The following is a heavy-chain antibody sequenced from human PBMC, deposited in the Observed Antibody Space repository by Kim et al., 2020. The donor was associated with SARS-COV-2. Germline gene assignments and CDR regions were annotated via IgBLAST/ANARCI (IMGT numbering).Heavy chain of an antibody. CDR2: ISGSGGST. J-gene: IGHJ4*02. CDR3: AKGTTDLVVSRPGDY. Sequence: GGSLRLSCAASGFTFSSYAMSWVRQAPGKGLEWVSAISGSGGSTYYADSVKGRFTISRDNSKNTLYLQMNSLRAEDTAVYYCAKGTTDLVVSRPGDYWGQGTLVTVSS. V-gene: IGHV3-23*01. D-gene: IGHD3-22*01. CDR1: GFTFSSYA.